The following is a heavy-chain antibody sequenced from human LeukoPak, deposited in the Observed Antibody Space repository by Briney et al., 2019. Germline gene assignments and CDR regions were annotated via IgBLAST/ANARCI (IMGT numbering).Heavy chain of an antibody. CDR1: GYTFTSYG. J-gene: IGHJ4*02. Sequence: ASVKVSCKASGYTFTSYGISWVRQAPGQGVERMGWISAYNGNTNYAQKLQGRVTMTTDTSTSTAYMELRSLRSDDTAVYYCARVARGGSSPDYWGQGTLVTVSS. V-gene: IGHV1-18*01. CDR3: ARVARGGSSPDY. D-gene: IGHD2-15*01. CDR2: ISAYNGNT.